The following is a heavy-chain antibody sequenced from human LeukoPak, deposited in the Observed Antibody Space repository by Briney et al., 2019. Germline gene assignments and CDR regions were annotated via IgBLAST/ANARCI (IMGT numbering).Heavy chain of an antibody. J-gene: IGHJ4*02. D-gene: IGHD2-21*02. CDR3: ARKRPLLYYFDY. CDR1: GGSFRSNY. Sequence: SETLSLTCTVSGGSFRSNYRSWIRQPPGKGLEWIGHIYDSGSTDYNPSLKSRVTISEDTSKNQFTLKLSSVTAADTAVYYCARKRPLLYYFDYWGQGALVTVSS. CDR2: IYDSGST. V-gene: IGHV4-59*13.